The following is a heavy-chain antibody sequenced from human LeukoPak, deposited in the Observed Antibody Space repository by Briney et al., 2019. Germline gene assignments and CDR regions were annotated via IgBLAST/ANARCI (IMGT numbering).Heavy chain of an antibody. J-gene: IGHJ6*03. CDR3: ARDAGGTLPDYGVYYYYYYYMDV. CDR2: IYYSGST. D-gene: IGHD4-17*01. Sequence: SETLSLTCAVYGGSFSGYYWGWIRQPPGKGLEWIGSIYYSGSTYYNPSLKSRVTISVDTSKNQFSLKLSSVTAADTAVYYCARDAGGTLPDYGVYYYYYYYMDVWGKGTTVTVSS. V-gene: IGHV4-34*01. CDR1: GGSFSGYY.